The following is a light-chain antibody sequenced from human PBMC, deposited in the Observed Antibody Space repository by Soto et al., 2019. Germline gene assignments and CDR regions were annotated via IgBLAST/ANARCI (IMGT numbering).Light chain of an antibody. V-gene: IGKV1-9*01. Sequence: IQLTQSPSSLSASVGDRVTITCRASQGISSYLAWYQQKPGKAPKLLIYAASTLQSGVPLRFSGSGSGTDFTLTISSLQPEDFATHYCQQLNTYPVTFGGGTKVEIK. J-gene: IGKJ4*01. CDR1: QGISSY. CDR3: QQLNTYPVT. CDR2: AAS.